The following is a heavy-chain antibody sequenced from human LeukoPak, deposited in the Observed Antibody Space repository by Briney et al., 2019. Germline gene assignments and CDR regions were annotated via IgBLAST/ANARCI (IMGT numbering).Heavy chain of an antibody. CDR3: ATTLYSSSWSFDY. J-gene: IGHJ4*02. Sequence: GGSLRLSCAASGFTFSSYAMSWVRQAPGKGLGWVSAISGSGGSTYYADSVKGRFTISRDNSKNTLYLQMNSLRAEDTAVYYCATTLYSSSWSFDYWGQGTLVTVSS. D-gene: IGHD6-13*01. V-gene: IGHV3-23*01. CDR2: ISGSGGST. CDR1: GFTFSSYA.